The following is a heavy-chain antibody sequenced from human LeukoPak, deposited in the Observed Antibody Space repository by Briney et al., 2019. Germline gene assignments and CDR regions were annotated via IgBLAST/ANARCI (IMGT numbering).Heavy chain of an antibody. V-gene: IGHV3-23*01. D-gene: IGHD7-27*01. J-gene: IGHJ6*03. CDR2: INGDGEYT. Sequence: GGSLRLSCAASGFTFGSYYMHWVRQAPGKGLEWVSTINGDGEYTVYANSVKGRFTISRDNSKNTLNLQMSSLRAEDTALYYCAKRGDEGYMDVWGRGTTVIVSS. CDR3: AKRGDEGYMDV. CDR1: GFTFGSYY.